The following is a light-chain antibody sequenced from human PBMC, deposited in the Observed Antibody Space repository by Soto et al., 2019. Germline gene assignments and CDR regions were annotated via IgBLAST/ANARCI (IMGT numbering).Light chain of an antibody. CDR3: QQYGNSPT. V-gene: IGKV3-20*01. CDR1: QSVSSSY. J-gene: IGKJ1*01. CDR2: GAS. Sequence: EIVLTQPPGTLSLSPGERATLSCRASQSVSSSYLAWYQQEPGQAPRLLIYGASSRATGIPDRFSGSGSGTDFTLTISRLEPEDFAVYYCQQYGNSPTFGQGTKVEIK.